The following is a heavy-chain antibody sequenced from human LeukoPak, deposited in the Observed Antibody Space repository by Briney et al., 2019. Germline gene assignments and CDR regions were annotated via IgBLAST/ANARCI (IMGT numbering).Heavy chain of an antibody. D-gene: IGHD1-26*01. Sequence: SETLSLTCTVSGYSISSGYYWGWIRQPPGKGLEWIGSIYHSGSTYYNPSLKSRVTISVDTSKNQFSLKLSSVTAADTAVYYCARDNSVGDTAWWFDPWGQGTLVTVSS. CDR2: IYHSGST. CDR3: ARDNSVGDTAWWFDP. CDR1: GYSISSGYY. V-gene: IGHV4-38-2*02. J-gene: IGHJ5*02.